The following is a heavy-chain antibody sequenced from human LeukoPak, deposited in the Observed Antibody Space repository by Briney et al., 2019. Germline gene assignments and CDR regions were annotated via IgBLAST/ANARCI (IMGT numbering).Heavy chain of an antibody. Sequence: PSQTLSLTCTVSGGSISSGGSYWSWIRQHPGKGLEWIGNIYYSGSTNYNPSLKSRVTISVDTSKNQFSLKLTSATAADTAVYYCARSSDGYKYDYWGQGTLVTVSS. J-gene: IGHJ4*02. V-gene: IGHV4-31*03. CDR1: GGSISSGGSY. D-gene: IGHD5-24*01. CDR3: ARSSDGYKYDY. CDR2: IYYSGST.